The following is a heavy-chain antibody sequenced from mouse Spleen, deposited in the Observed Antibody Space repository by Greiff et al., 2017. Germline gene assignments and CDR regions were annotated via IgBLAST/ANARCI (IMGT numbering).Heavy chain of an antibody. V-gene: IGHV2-6*01. CDR1: GFSLTSYG. J-gene: IGHJ4*01. CDR2: IWGGGST. D-gene: IGHD1-1*01. Sequence: QVQLQQSGPGLVAPSQSLSITCTVSGFSLTSYGVDWVRQSPGKGLEWLGVIWGGGSTNYNSALKSRLSISKDNSKSQVFLKMNSLQTDDTAMYYCASHYYDGDYYAMDYWGQGTSVTVSS. CDR3: ASHYYDGDYYAMDY.